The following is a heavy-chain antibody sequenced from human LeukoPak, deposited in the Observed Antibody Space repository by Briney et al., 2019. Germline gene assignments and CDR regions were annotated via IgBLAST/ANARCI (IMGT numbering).Heavy chain of an antibody. CDR3: ATDHYGSGYGSAFDF. V-gene: IGHV3-7*01. J-gene: IGHJ4*02. CDR2: IKQDGSEK. D-gene: IGHD3-10*01. CDR1: GFTFSSYW. Sequence: QPGGSLRLSCAASGFTFSSYWMSWVRQAPGKGLEWVANIKQDGSEKYYVDSVKGRFTISRDNAKNSLYLQMNSLRAEDTAVYYCATDHYGSGYGSAFDFWGQGTLVTVSS.